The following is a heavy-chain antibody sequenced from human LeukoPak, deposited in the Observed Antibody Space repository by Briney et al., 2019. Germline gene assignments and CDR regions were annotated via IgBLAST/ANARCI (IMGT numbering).Heavy chain of an antibody. J-gene: IGHJ4*02. V-gene: IGHV3-30-3*01. CDR2: ISYDGSNK. CDR1: GFTFSSYA. CDR3: ARGGYYYGSGSYMGY. Sequence: GGSLRLSCAASGFTFSSYAMHWVRQAPGKGLEWVAVISYDGSNKYYADSVKGRFTISRDNSKNTLYLQMNSLRADDTAVYYCARGGYYYGSGSYMGYWGQGTLVTVSS. D-gene: IGHD3-10*01.